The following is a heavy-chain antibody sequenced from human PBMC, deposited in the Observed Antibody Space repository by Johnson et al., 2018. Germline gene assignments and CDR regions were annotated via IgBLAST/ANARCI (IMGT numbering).Heavy chain of an antibody. CDR1: GFTFDDYT. D-gene: IGHD4-23*01. Sequence: VQLVQSGGGVVQPGRSLRLSCAASGFTFDDYTMHWVRQAPGKGLEWVSLISWDGGSTYYADSVKGRFTISRDNSKNSLYLQMNSLRTEDTAVYYCAKGPWATVVTPNEYFRHWGQGTLVTVSS. V-gene: IGHV3-43*01. CDR3: AKGPWATVVTPNEYFRH. CDR2: ISWDGGST. J-gene: IGHJ1*01.